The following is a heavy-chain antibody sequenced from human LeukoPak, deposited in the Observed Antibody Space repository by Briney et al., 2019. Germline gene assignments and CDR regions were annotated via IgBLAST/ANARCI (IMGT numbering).Heavy chain of an antibody. J-gene: IGHJ4*02. Sequence: SETLSLTCAVYGGSFSGYYWSWIRQPPGKGLEWIGEINHSGSTNYNPSLKSRVTISADTSKNQFSLKLSSVTAADTAVFYCARGGGGPSFWGQGTLVTVSS. CDR2: INHSGST. D-gene: IGHD2-15*01. V-gene: IGHV4-34*01. CDR1: GGSFSGYY. CDR3: ARGGGGPSF.